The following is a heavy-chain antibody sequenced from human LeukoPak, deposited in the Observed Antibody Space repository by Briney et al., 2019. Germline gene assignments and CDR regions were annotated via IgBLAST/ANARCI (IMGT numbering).Heavy chain of an antibody. Sequence: GGSLRLSCAAFGFTFTNYWMHWVRQAPGMGLVWVSRLPPDELGIIYADSVKGRFTVSRDNAKNTVYLQMNNLRVDDTAMYYCVGTIASRGSEYWGQGALVTVSS. D-gene: IGHD6-6*01. J-gene: IGHJ4*02. CDR2: LPPDELGI. CDR3: VGTIASRGSEY. CDR1: GFTFTNYW. V-gene: IGHV3-74*01.